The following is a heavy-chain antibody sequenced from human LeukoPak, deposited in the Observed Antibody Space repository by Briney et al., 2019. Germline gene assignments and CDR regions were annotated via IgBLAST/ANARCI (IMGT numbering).Heavy chain of an antibody. CDR3: ARHPSYTSGWPLDY. J-gene: IGHJ4*02. D-gene: IGHD6-19*01. CDR2: IYPDDSDT. V-gene: IGHV5-51*01. CDR1: GYNFTNNW. Sequence: GESLKISCKGSGYNFTNNWIGWVRQMPGRGLEWMGIIYPDDSDTRYSPSFQGQVTISADKSINTAYLQWSSLKASDTAMYYCARHPSYTSGWPLDYWGQGTLVTVSS.